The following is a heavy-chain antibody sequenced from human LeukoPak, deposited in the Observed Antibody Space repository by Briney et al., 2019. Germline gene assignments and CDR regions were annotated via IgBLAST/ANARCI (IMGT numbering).Heavy chain of an antibody. CDR1: GYTFTSYY. J-gene: IGHJ3*02. V-gene: IGHV1-69*13. D-gene: IGHD3-22*01. CDR3: AREYYYDSSGYYYSVLGAFDI. CDR2: IIPIFGTA. Sequence: SVKVSCKASGYTFTSYYIHWVRQAPGQGLEWMGGIIPIFGTANYAQKFQGRVTITADESTSTAYMELSSLRSEDTAVYYCAREYYYDSSGYYYSVLGAFDIWGQGTMVTVSS.